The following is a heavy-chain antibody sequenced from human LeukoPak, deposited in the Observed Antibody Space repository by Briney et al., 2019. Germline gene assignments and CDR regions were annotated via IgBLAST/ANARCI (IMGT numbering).Heavy chain of an antibody. V-gene: IGHV1-69*06. CDR2: IIPIFGTA. CDR3: ARAGQVAANWFDP. D-gene: IGHD2-15*01. J-gene: IGHJ5*02. Sequence: SVKVSCKASGGTFSSYAISWVRQAPGQGLEWMGGIIPIFGTANYAQKFQGRVTITADKSTSTAYMELSSLRSEDTAVYYCARAGQVAANWFDPWGQGTLVTVSS. CDR1: GGTFSSYA.